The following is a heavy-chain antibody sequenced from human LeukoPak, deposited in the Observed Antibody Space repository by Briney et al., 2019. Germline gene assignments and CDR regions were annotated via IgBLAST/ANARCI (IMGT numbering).Heavy chain of an antibody. V-gene: IGHV4-59*01. Sequence: PSETLSLTCTVSGGSISSYYWSWIRQPPGKGLEWIGYIYYSGSTNYNPSLKSRVTISVDTSKNQFSLKLSSVTAADTAVYYCARDQTSNYYDSSGPDYYYGMDVWGQGTTVTVSS. CDR3: ARDQTSNYYDSSGPDYYYGMDV. J-gene: IGHJ6*02. CDR2: IYYSGST. D-gene: IGHD3-22*01. CDR1: GGSISSYY.